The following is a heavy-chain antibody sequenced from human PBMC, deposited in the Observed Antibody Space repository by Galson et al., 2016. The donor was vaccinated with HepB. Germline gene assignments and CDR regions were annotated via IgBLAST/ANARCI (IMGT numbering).Heavy chain of an antibody. D-gene: IGHD1-26*01. J-gene: IGHJ4*02. V-gene: IGHV4-59*13. CDR1: GVSIRSYY. CDR2: IYNSGFT. CDR3: ARVKKGYLTNTWDYYFDY. Sequence: SETLSLTCTVSGVSIRSYYWSWIRQVPEKGLEWIGYIYNSGFTNYNPSLKSRLTMSLDTSKNQFSLKLRSVTAADTAVYYCARVKKGYLTNTWDYYFDYWGQGSLVTVSS.